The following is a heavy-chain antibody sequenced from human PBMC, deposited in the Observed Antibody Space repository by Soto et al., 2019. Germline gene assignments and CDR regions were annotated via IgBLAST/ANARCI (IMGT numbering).Heavy chain of an antibody. CDR1: GFQFSRFA. J-gene: IGHJ6*02. CDR2: ISYDGNNK. D-gene: IGHD5-18*01. V-gene: IGHV3-30-3*01. CDR3: AIGGETVMVLGHYYGMDV. Sequence: QAQLVESGGGVVQPGRSLRLSCAASGFQFSRFAMHWVRQAPGKGLEWVAVISYDGNNKYYADSVKGRFTISRDNSKNTLYLQMSSLRDDDTAVYYCAIGGETVMVLGHYYGMDVWGQGTTVTVSS.